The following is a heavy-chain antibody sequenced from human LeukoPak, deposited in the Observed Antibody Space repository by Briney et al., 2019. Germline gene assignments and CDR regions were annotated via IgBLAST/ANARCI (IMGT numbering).Heavy chain of an antibody. CDR1: GDSISSYY. V-gene: IGHV4-59*01. J-gene: IGHJ4*02. D-gene: IGHD6-13*01. CDR2: IYHMGST. CDR3: ATRYSSTCYHFHY. Sequence: SETLSLTCTVSGDSISSYYWSWLRQPPGEGLEWSGYIYHMGSTTYNPSLKSRVTISADTSKAQFSLKLASVTAADSAVYYGATRYSSTCYHFHYWGQGSPLTVSS.